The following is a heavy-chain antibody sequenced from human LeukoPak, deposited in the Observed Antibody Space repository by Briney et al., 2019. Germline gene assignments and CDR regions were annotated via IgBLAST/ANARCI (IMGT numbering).Heavy chain of an antibody. Sequence: SETLSLTCTVSGGSINDYYWSWIRQPPGKGLEWIGNIYYSGSTYYNASLQSRVTISIDTSKNQFSLRLKSVTAADTAMYYCAKSGGYGLIDYWGQGTLVTVSS. V-gene: IGHV4-59*04. CDR2: IYYSGST. CDR1: GGSINDYY. CDR3: AKSGGYGLIDY. D-gene: IGHD1-26*01. J-gene: IGHJ4*02.